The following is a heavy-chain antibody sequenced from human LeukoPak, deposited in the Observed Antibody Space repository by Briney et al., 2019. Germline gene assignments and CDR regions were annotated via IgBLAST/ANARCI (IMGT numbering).Heavy chain of an antibody. CDR3: ARHAQEIYMDV. CDR1: GGSISSYY. V-gene: IGHV4-59*05. Sequence: PSETLSLTCTVSGGSISSYYWSWIRQPPGKGLEWIGSIYYSGSTYYNPSLKSRVTISVDTSKNQFSLKLSSVTAADTAVYYCARHAQEIYMDVWGKGTTVTVSS. D-gene: IGHD5-24*01. CDR2: IYYSGST. J-gene: IGHJ6*03.